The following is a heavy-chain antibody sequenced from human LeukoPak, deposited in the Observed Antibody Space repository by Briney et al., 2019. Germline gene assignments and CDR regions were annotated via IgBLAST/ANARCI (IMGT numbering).Heavy chain of an antibody. CDR2: MYPGDSDI. D-gene: IGHD3-10*01. J-gene: IGHJ4*02. V-gene: IGHV5-51*01. CDR1: GYTFTNYW. CDR3: ARGTQLWFGESAVDFDY. Sequence: PGESLRISCKGSGYTFTNYWIAWVRQKPGKGLEWMGIMYPGDSDIRYSPSFQGQVTISADKSINTAYVQWSNLKASDTAMYYCARGTQLWFGESAVDFDYWGQGTLVTVSS.